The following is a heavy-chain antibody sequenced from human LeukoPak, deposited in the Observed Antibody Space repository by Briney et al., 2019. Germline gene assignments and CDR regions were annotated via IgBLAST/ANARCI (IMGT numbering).Heavy chain of an antibody. CDR2: INPSGGST. CDR3: ARDDAMIVAIDY. D-gene: IGHD3-22*01. CDR1: GYSFTSYY. Sequence: GESLKISCKGSGYSFTSYYMHWVRQAPGQGLEWMGIINPSGGSTSYAQKFQGRVTMTRDTSTSTVYMELSSLRSEDTAVYYCARDDAMIVAIDYWGQGTLVTVSS. J-gene: IGHJ4*02. V-gene: IGHV1-46*01.